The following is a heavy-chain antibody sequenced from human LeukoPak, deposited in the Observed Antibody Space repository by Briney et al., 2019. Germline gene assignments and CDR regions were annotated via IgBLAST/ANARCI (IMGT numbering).Heavy chain of an antibody. CDR2: IRSKTYSGTT. Sequence: GGSLRLSCAASGFTFSSYWMSWFRQAPGKGLEWVGFIRSKTYSGTTDYAASVKGRFTISRDDSKSIVYLQMSSLKIEDTAVYYCTRARYGDYAGILDYWGQGTLVTVSS. J-gene: IGHJ4*02. CDR1: GFTFSSYW. V-gene: IGHV3-49*03. CDR3: TRARYGDYAGILDY. D-gene: IGHD4-17*01.